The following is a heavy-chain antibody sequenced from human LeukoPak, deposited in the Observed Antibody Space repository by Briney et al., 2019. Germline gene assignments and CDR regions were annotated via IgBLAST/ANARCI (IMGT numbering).Heavy chain of an antibody. V-gene: IGHV1-69*13. CDR3: ASLNPHDAFDI. J-gene: IGHJ3*02. CDR1: GGTFSSYA. Sequence: GASVKVSCKASGGTFSSYAISWVRQAPGQGLEWMGGIIPIFGTANYAQKFQGRVTITADESTSTAYMELGSLRSEDTAVYYCASLNPHDAFDIWGQGTMVTVSS. CDR2: IIPIFGTA.